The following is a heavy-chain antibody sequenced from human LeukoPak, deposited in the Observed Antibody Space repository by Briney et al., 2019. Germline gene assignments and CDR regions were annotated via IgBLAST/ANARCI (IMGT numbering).Heavy chain of an antibody. CDR1: GGSFSGYY. Sequence: KPSETLSLTCAVYGGSFSGYYWSWIRQPPGKGLEWIGEINHSGSTNYNPSLKSRVTISVDTSKNQFSLQLNSVTPEDTAVYYCAREDWNYVFWVPYYMDVWGKGTTVTVSS. CDR2: INHSGST. J-gene: IGHJ6*03. CDR3: AREDWNYVFWVPYYMDV. D-gene: IGHD1-7*01. V-gene: IGHV4-34*01.